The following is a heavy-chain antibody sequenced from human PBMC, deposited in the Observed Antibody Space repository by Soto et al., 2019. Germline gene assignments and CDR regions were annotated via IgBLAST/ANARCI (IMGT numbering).Heavy chain of an antibody. CDR2: IYYSGST. D-gene: IGHD4-17*01. J-gene: IGHJ4*02. V-gene: IGHV4-30-4*01. CDR3: ASQKYGDYARGVGGFDY. Sequence: QVQLQESGPGLVKPSQTLSLTCTVSGGSISSGDYYWRWIRQPPGKGLEWIGYIYYSGSTYYNPSLKSRVTISVDTSKNQFSLKLSSGTAADTAVYYCASQKYGDYARGVGGFDYWGQGTLVTVSS. CDR1: GGSISSGDYY.